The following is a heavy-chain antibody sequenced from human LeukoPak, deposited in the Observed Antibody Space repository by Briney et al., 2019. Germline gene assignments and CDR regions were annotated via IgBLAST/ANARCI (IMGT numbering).Heavy chain of an antibody. D-gene: IGHD3-22*01. V-gene: IGHV3-21*01. Sequence: GGSLRLSCAASGFTFSSYSMNWVRQAPGKGLEWVSSISSSSSYIYYADSVKGRFTISRDNAKNSLYLQMNSLRAEDTAVYYCARDQYYYDRMGYGMDVWGQGTTVTVSS. J-gene: IGHJ6*02. CDR3: ARDQYYYDRMGYGMDV. CDR2: ISSSSSYI. CDR1: GFTFSSYS.